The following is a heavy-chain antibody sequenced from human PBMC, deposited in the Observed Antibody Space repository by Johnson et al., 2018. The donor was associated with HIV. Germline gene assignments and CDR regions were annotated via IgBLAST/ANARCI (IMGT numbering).Heavy chain of an antibody. V-gene: IGHV3-30*03. D-gene: IGHD6-13*01. Sequence: QVQVLESGGGVVQPGRSLRLSCAASGFTFSTYGMHWVRQAPGKGPEWVAVISYDGSNRYYADSVKGRFTISRDNSKNTLYLQMNSLRAEDTAVYYCAAQRLSSSWYDDAFDMWGQGTMVTVSS. CDR3: AAQRLSSSWYDDAFDM. CDR2: ISYDGSNR. J-gene: IGHJ3*02. CDR1: GFTFSTYG.